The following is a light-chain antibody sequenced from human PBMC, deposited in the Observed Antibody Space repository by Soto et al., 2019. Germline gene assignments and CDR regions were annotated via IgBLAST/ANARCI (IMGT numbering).Light chain of an antibody. CDR3: QQYDNWPLT. CDR2: GAS. J-gene: IGKJ4*01. Sequence: EMVMTQSPATLSVSPGERATLSCRASHSVSSNLAWYQQKPGQAPRFLIYGASTRATGIPARFSGSGSGTEFTLTISSLQSEDFAVYYCQQYDNWPLTFGGGTKVDIK. V-gene: IGKV3-15*01. CDR1: HSVSSN.